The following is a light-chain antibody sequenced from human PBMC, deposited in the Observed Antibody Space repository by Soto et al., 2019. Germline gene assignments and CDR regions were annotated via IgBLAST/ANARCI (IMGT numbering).Light chain of an antibody. CDR1: QSVLSSSNNKNY. Sequence: DIVMTQSPDSLAVSLGERATINCKSSQSVLSSSNNKNYLVWYQQKPGRPPKLLIYWASTRESGVPDRFSGSGSGTDFTLTISSLPAEDVAVYYCQQYYSAPWTFGQGTTVEIK. J-gene: IGKJ1*01. CDR2: WAS. V-gene: IGKV4-1*01. CDR3: QQYYSAPWT.